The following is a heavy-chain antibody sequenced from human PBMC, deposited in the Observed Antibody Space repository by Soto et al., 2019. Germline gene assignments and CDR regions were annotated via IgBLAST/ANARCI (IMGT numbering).Heavy chain of an antibody. CDR2: IYYSGST. Sequence: SEPISLTRTVSGGCISSYYWSWIMQPPGKGLEWIGYIYYSGSTNYNPSLKSRVAISVDTSKNQFPLKLSSVTAADTAVYYCAGSVGGYFDYWGQGTLVTVS. CDR1: GGCISSYY. J-gene: IGHJ4*02. D-gene: IGHD2-15*01. CDR3: AGSVGGYFDY. V-gene: IGHV4-59*01.